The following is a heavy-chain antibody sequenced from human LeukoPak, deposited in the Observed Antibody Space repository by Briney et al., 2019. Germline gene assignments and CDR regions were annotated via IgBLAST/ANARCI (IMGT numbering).Heavy chain of an antibody. J-gene: IGHJ5*02. CDR2: INPSGGST. V-gene: IGHV1-46*01. CDR3: ARGRAGGVRGVIRWFDP. Sequence: ASVKVSCEASGYTFTSYYMHWVRQAPGQGLEWMGIINPSGGSTSYAQKFRGRVTMTRDTSTSTVYMELSSLRSEDTAVYYCARGRAGGVRGVIRWFDPWGQGTLVTVSS. D-gene: IGHD3-10*01. CDR1: GYTFTSYY.